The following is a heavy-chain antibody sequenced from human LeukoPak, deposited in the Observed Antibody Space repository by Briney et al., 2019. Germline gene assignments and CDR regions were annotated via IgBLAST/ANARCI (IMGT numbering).Heavy chain of an antibody. CDR1: GYTFTSYD. CDR3: ARGGEYCSSTSCYGKNFFDY. J-gene: IGHJ4*02. D-gene: IGHD2-2*01. V-gene: IGHV1-8*01. CDR2: MNPNSGNT. Sequence: GASVKVSCKASGYTFTSYDINWVRQATGQGLEWMGWMNPNSGNTGYAQKFQGRVTMSRNTSISTAYMELSSLRSEDTAVYYCARGGEYCSSTSCYGKNFFDYWGQGTLVTVSS.